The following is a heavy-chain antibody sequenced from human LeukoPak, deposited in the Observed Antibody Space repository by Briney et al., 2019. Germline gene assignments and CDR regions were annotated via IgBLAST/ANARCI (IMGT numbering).Heavy chain of an antibody. CDR3: ARDSSSWFYYYYGMDV. D-gene: IGHD6-13*01. J-gene: IGHJ6*02. CDR1: GYTFTSYG. V-gene: IGHV1-18*01. Sequence: ASVKVSCKASGYTFTSYGISWVRQAPGQGLEWMGWISAYNGNTNYAQKLQGRVTMTTDTPTSTTYMELRSLRSDDTAVYYCARDSSSWFYYYYGMDVWGQGTTVTVSS. CDR2: ISAYNGNT.